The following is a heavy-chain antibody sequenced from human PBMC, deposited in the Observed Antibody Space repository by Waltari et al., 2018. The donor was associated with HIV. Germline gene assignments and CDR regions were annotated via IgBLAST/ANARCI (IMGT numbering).Heavy chain of an antibody. CDR1: GFTFSTYW. J-gene: IGHJ6*02. V-gene: IGHV3-7*01. CDR2: IKQDGIEK. Sequence: EVQLVESGGGLVQPGGSLRLSCAASGFTFSTYWMTWVRQAPGKGLEWLANIKQDGIEKYYADSVKGRCTVSRDNNKKSLYLQMSSLRAEDTAVYYCARDLKDYDFWSPVDVWGQGTTVTVSS. D-gene: IGHD3-3*01. CDR3: ARDLKDYDFWSPVDV.